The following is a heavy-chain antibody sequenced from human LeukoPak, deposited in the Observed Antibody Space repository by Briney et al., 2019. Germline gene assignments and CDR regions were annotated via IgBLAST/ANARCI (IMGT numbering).Heavy chain of an antibody. CDR2: IYYSGTT. CDR1: GGSISSVHKS. V-gene: IGHV4-30-4*01. J-gene: IGHJ5*02. CDR3: AREGRALLEGAWFDP. Sequence: SETLSLTCTVSGGSISSVHKSWSWIRQSPGMGLEWIGYIYYSGTTYYNPSLRNRVTMSVDTSNNQFSLKLTSVTAAGTAVYYCAREGRALLEGAWFDPWGQGILVTVSS. D-gene: IGHD3-16*01.